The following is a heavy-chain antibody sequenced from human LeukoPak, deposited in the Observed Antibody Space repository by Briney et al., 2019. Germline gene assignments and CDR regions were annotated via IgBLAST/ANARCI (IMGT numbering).Heavy chain of an antibody. Sequence: ASAKVSCKASGYTFTSHAMQWVRQAPGQRLEWMGWINAGNGNTKYSQNFQGRVTITRDTSASTAYMEVSSLRSEDTAVYYCARGIWSGTYSAYYLDYWGQGTLVTVSS. V-gene: IGHV1-3*01. CDR2: INAGNGNT. D-gene: IGHD1-26*01. CDR1: GYTFTSHA. CDR3: ARGIWSGTYSAYYLDY. J-gene: IGHJ4*02.